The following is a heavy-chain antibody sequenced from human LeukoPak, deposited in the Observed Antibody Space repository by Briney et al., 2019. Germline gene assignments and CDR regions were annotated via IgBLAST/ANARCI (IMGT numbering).Heavy chain of an antibody. V-gene: IGHV4-34*01. D-gene: IGHD5-24*01. J-gene: IGHJ6*02. CDR3: ARMDRDGYNKGNYGMDV. CDR1: GGSFSGYY. CDR2: INHSGST. Sequence: SETLSLTCAVYGGSFSGYYCSWIRQPPGKGLEWIGEINHSGSTNYNPSLKGRVTISVDTSKDQFSLKLSSVTAADTAVYYCARMDRDGYNKGNYGMDVWGQGTTVTVSS.